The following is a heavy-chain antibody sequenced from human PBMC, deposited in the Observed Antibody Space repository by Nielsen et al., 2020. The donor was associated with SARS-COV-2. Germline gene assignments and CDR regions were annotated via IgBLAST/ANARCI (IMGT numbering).Heavy chain of an antibody. V-gene: IGHV3-23*01. Sequence: GGSLRLSCAASGFIFDNSGMRWVRQAPGKGLEWVSGISGSGSTTYYAGSVRGRFTISRDSSNNTLYLHMNSLRAEDTAMYYCVKDTWVTAVNDFDYWGRGTLVTVSS. CDR2: ISGSGSTT. CDR3: VKDTWVTAVNDFDY. CDR1: GFIFDNSG. J-gene: IGHJ4*02. D-gene: IGHD4-11*01.